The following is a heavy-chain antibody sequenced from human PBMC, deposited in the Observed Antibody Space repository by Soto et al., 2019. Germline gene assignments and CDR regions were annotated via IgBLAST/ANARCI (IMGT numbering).Heavy chain of an antibody. CDR1: GFTFSSYA. CDR3: SRRSSGWYFDY. Sequence: EVQLLESGGGLVQPGGSLRLSCAASGFTFSSYAVSWVRQAPGKGLEWVSVISGSGDSTYYADSVKGRFTISRDNSKNTLYLQMNIRRAEDTAVYYCSRRSSGWYFDYWGQGTLVTVSS. CDR2: ISGSGDST. J-gene: IGHJ4*02. D-gene: IGHD6-19*01. V-gene: IGHV3-23*01.